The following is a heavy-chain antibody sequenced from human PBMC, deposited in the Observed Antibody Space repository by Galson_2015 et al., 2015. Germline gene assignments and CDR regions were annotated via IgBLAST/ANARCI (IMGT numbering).Heavy chain of an antibody. CDR3: AREPYCSGGSCYGFDY. CDR1: GFTFSSYG. Sequence: SLRLSCAAPGFTFSSYGMHWVRQAPGKGLEWVALIWFDGSNKYYTDSVKGRSTISRDNSKNTLYLQMNSLRAEDTAVYYCAREPYCSGGSCYGFDYWGQGTLVTVSS. J-gene: IGHJ4*02. V-gene: IGHV3-33*01. D-gene: IGHD2-15*01. CDR2: IWFDGSNK.